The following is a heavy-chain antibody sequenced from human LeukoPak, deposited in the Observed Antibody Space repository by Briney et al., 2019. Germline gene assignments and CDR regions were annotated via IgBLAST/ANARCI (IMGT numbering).Heavy chain of an antibody. CDR2: FDPEDGET. CDR3: ATPYRYSGSFNFDY. D-gene: IGHD1-26*01. J-gene: IGHJ4*02. Sequence: RASVKVSCKVSGYTLTELSMHWVRQAPGKGLEWMGGFDPEDGETIYAQKFQGRVTMTEDTSTDTAYMELSSLRSEDTAVYYCATPYRYSGSFNFDYWGQGTLVTVSS. V-gene: IGHV1-24*01. CDR1: GYTLTELS.